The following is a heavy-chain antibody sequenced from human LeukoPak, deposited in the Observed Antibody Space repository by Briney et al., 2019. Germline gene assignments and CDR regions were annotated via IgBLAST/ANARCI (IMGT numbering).Heavy chain of an antibody. CDR2: IYYSGST. J-gene: IGHJ4*02. D-gene: IGHD1-7*01. CDR1: GGSNSSYY. V-gene: IGHV4-59*01. Sequence: SETLSLTCTVSGGSNSSYYWSWIRQPPGKGLEWIGYIYYSGSTKYNPSLKSRVTISVDASKTQFSLKLNSVTAADTAVYYCARGSRELYYFDYWGQGTLVTVSS. CDR3: ARGSRELYYFDY.